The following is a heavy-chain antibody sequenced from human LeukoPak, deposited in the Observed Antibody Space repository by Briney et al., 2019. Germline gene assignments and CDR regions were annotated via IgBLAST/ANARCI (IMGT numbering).Heavy chain of an antibody. CDR3: VAKGC. J-gene: IGHJ4*02. CDR1: GGTFSSYA. V-gene: IGHV1-8*02. Sequence: ASVKVSCKASGGTFSSYAISWVRQAPGQGLEWMGWMNTNSGNTGHAQKLQGRVTMTRNTSISTAYMELSSLRSDDTAVYYCVAKGCWGQGTLVTVSS. CDR2: MNTNSGNT.